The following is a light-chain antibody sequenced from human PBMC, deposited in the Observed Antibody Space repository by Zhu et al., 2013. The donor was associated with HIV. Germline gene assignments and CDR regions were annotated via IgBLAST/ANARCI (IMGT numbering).Light chain of an antibody. CDR3: SSYTSSNTLLYV. Sequence: QSALTQPPSASGSPGQSVTISCTGTSSDVGGYNYVSWYQQHPGKAPKLMIYEVSNRPSGVSNRFSGSKSGNTASLTISGLQAEDEADYYCSSYTSSNTLLYVFGTGTKVTVL. V-gene: IGLV2-14*01. CDR2: EVS. CDR1: SSDVGGYNY. J-gene: IGLJ1*01.